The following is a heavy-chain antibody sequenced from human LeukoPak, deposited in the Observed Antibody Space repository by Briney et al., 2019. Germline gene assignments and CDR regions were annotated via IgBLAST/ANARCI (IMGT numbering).Heavy chain of an antibody. V-gene: IGHV3-9*01. CDR3: ARANVVVVAATRNDAFDI. CDR1: GFSFDDYA. J-gene: IGHJ3*02. CDR2: ISWNSGSM. D-gene: IGHD2-15*01. Sequence: GGSLRLSCAASGFSFDDYAMHWVRQAPGKGLEWVAGISWNSGSMDYVDSVKGRFTISRDNAKNSVYLQMNNLRAEDTALYYCARANVVVVAATRNDAFDIWGQGTMVTVSS.